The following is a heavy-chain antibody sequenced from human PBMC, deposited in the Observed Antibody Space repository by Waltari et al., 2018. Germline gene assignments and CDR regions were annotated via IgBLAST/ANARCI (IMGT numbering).Heavy chain of an antibody. CDR3: ARGVILTGLIDY. CDR1: GYTFTSSD. Sequence: QVQLVQSGPEVRKPGASVKVSCKASGYTFTSSDLNWVRQATGQGLEWMGWMNPNSGNTGYAQKFQGRVTITRNTSISTAYMELSSLRSEDTAVYYCARGVILTGLIDYWGQGTLVTVSS. V-gene: IGHV1-8*03. D-gene: IGHD1-20*01. CDR2: MNPNSGNT. J-gene: IGHJ4*02.